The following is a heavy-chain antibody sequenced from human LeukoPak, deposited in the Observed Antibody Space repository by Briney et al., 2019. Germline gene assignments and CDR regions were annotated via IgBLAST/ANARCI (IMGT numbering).Heavy chain of an antibody. CDR2: ITGDASVT. Sequence: GGSLRLSCAGSRFTFRFYAMTWVRQAPGKGLEWVSGITGDASVTYDADSVKGRFNISRDNSKNTLYLQLYSLRVEDTAVYYCAKAYSTSLYGDAFHIWSQGTMVTVSP. D-gene: IGHD6-13*01. J-gene: IGHJ3*02. CDR3: AKAYSTSLYGDAFHI. V-gene: IGHV3-23*01. CDR1: RFTFRFYA.